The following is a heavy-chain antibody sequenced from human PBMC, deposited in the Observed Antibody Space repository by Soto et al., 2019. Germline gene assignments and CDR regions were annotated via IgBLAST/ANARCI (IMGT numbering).Heavy chain of an antibody. J-gene: IGHJ6*02. CDR2: INPSGGST. CDR1: GYTFTSYY. Sequence: QVQLVQTGAEVKNPGASVQVSCKASGYTFTSYYLHWVRQAPGQGIEWMGIINPSGGSTTSAQKCQGRVTMTSDTSTSTVYIELSSLRSDGTAIYYCARGVGMDVWGQVTAITVSS. CDR3: ARGVGMDV. V-gene: IGHV1-46*01.